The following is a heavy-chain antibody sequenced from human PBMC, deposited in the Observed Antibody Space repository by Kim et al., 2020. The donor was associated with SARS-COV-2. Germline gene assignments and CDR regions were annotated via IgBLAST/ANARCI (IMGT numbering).Heavy chain of an antibody. D-gene: IGHD2-2*01. CDR2: VDWDDDK. V-gene: IGHV2-70*11. CDR1: GFSLNTRGMC. J-gene: IGHJ4*02. Sequence: SGPTLVNPTQTLILTCTFSGFSLNTRGMCVSWIRQPPGKALEWLARVDWDDDKYYTTSLRTRLTISKDTSKNQVVLTMTNMDPVDTATYYCARIRSGCSSTSCQAAYFDYWGQGTLVTVSS. CDR3: ARIRSGCSSTSCQAAYFDY.